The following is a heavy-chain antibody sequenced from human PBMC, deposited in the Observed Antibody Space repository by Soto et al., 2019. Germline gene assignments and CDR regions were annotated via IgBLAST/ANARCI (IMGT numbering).Heavy chain of an antibody. V-gene: IGHV3-21*01. CDR3: AGSMSYFDY. Sequence: EVQLVESGGGLVKPGGSLRLSCAASGFTFSSYSMNWVRQAPGKGLEWVSSISSSSTYIYYADSVKGRFTISRDNAKNSLYLQMSSLRAEDTAVYYCAGSMSYFDYWGQGTLVTVSS. CDR2: ISSSSTYI. CDR1: GFTFSSYS. D-gene: IGHD6-13*01. J-gene: IGHJ4*02.